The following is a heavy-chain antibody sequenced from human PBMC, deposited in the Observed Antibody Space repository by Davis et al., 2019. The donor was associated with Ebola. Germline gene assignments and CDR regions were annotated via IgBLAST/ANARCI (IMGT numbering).Heavy chain of an antibody. CDR3: ARDLRSTSGSSWYFFDY. D-gene: IGHD6-13*01. CDR2: ISGYDSNT. V-gene: IGHV1-18*01. Sequence: ASVKVSCKASGYSFTSFGFSWVRQAPGQGLEWMGWISGYDSNTNYAQNFQGGVSMTTDTSTSTAYMELRSLESDDTAIYYCARDLRSTSGSSWYFFDYWGQGTLVTVSS. J-gene: IGHJ4*02. CDR1: GYSFTSFG.